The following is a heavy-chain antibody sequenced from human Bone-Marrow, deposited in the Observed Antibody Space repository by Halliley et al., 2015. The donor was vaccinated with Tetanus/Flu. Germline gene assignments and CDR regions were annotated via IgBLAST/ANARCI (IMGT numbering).Heavy chain of an antibody. Sequence: LSLTCTVSGGSIRDYYMTWIRQAPGKGLEWISYISGVGSTTYYADSVKGRFTISRDNAKNSVYLQMNSLRAEDAAVYYCARDGLYIAAAGDTNWFDPWGQGTLVTVSS. J-gene: IGHJ5*02. CDR1: GGSIRDYY. CDR2: ISGVGSTT. CDR3: ARDGLYIAAAGDTNWFDP. V-gene: IGHV3-11*01. D-gene: IGHD6-13*01.